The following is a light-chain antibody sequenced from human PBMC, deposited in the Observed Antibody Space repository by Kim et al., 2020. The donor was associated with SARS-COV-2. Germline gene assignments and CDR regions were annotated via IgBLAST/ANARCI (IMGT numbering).Light chain of an antibody. V-gene: IGKV1-5*03. CDR3: QQYNSSPWT. CDR1: QSISSW. CDR2: KAS. J-gene: IGKJ1*01. Sequence: DIQMTQSPSTLSASVGDRVTITCRASQSISSWLAWYQQKPGKVPKLLIYKASSLESGVQSRFSGSGSGTEFTLTISSLQPDDFATYYCQQYNSSPWTFGQGTKVDIK.